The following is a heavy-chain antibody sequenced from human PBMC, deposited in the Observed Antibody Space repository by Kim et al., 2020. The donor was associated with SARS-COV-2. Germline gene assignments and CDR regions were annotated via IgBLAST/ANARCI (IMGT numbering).Heavy chain of an antibody. CDR1: GGSISSYY. D-gene: IGHD6-13*01. V-gene: IGHV4-59*01. CDR3: ARQSGYSSSWSLGGVDP. Sequence: SETLSLTCTVSGGSISSYYWSWIRQPPGKGLEWIGYIYYSGSTNYNPSLKSRVTISVDTSKNQFSLKLSSVTAADTAVYYCARQSGYSSSWSLGGVDPWGQGTLVTVSS. J-gene: IGHJ5*02. CDR2: IYYSGST.